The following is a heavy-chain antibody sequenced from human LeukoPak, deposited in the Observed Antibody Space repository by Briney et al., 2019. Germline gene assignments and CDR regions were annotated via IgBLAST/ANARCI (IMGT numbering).Heavy chain of an antibody. CDR2: IYYSGST. CDR3: ARSGGDSNVLLWFGEQYYFDY. CDR1: GGSISSYY. J-gene: IGHJ4*02. V-gene: IGHV4-59*01. D-gene: IGHD3-10*01. Sequence: PSETLSLTCTVSGGSISSYYGSWIRQSPGKGLEWIGYIYYSGSTNYNPSLKSRVTISLDASKNQFSLRLSSVTAADTAVYYCARSGGDSNVLLWFGEQYYFDYWGQGTLVTVSS.